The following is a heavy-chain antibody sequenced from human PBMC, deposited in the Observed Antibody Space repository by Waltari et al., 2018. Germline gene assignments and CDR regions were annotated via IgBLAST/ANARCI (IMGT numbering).Heavy chain of an antibody. J-gene: IGHJ4*02. CDR1: GFTFSSYE. Sequence: EVQLVESGGGLVQPGGSLRLSCAASGFTFSSYEMNWVRQAQGKGLEWVSYISSSGCTIYSAGPWKGPFTHSRGHPKDSLYPQMNRLRAEDTAVYYCARGTYYYDSSGYLDYWGQGTLVTVSS. D-gene: IGHD3-22*01. CDR2: ISSSGCTI. CDR3: ARGTYYYDSSGYLDY. V-gene: IGHV3-48*03.